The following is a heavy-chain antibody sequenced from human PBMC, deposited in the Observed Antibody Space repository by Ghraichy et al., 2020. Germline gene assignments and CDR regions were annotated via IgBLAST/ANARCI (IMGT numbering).Heavy chain of an antibody. CDR3: ARVGFEAFDF. J-gene: IGHJ3*01. D-gene: IGHD3-10*01. V-gene: IGHV6-1*01. CDR2: TYYRSKWYT. Sequence: QTLSLTCAISGDYVSSNSVAWHWIRQSPSRGLEWLGKTYYRSKWYTEYAVSVRSRITFKPDTSKNQFSLQLNSVTPEDTAVYYCARVGFEAFDFWGQGTMVTVSS. CDR1: GDYVSSNSVA.